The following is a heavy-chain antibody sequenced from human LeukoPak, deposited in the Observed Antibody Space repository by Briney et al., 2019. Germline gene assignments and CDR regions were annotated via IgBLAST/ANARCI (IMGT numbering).Heavy chain of an antibody. V-gene: IGHV1-2*02. Sequence: ASVKVSCKASGYTFTYYAMHWVRQAPGQGLQWMGWITPGGGTNYLQKFQGRVAITWDTSITTAYMDLSRLTSDDTAVYYCARDRYGDGFAHFDYWGQGALVTVSS. D-gene: IGHD5-24*01. CDR3: ARDRYGDGFAHFDY. CDR1: GYTFTYYA. CDR2: ITPGGGT. J-gene: IGHJ4*02.